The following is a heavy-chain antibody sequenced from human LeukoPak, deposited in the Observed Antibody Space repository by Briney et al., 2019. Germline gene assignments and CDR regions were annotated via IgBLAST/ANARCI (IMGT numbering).Heavy chain of an antibody. CDR3: ARTTGYLDY. D-gene: IGHD3-16*02. Sequence: GGSLRLSCAASGFTFSSYEMNWVRQAPGKGLEWVSYISSSGSTIYYADSVKGRFTISRDNSKDMLYLQMNSLRAGDTAIYYCARTTGYLDYWGQGTPVTVSA. CDR2: ISSSGSTI. J-gene: IGHJ4*02. V-gene: IGHV3-48*03. CDR1: GFTFSSYE.